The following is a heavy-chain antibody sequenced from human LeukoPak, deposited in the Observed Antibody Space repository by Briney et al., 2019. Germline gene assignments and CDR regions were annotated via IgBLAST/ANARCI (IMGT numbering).Heavy chain of an antibody. CDR1: GFTFSSYG. J-gene: IGHJ4*02. Sequence: GGSLRLSCAASGFTFSSYGMHWVRQAPGKGLEWVAVIWYDGSNKYYADSVKGRFTISRDNSKNTLYLQMSSLRAEDTAVYYCAARLFHDYGAYWGQGTLVTVSS. CDR2: IWYDGSNK. CDR3: AARLFHDYGAY. V-gene: IGHV3-33*01.